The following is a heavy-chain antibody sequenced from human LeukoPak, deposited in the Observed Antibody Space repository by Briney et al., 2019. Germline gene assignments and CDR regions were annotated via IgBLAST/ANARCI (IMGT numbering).Heavy chain of an antibody. CDR1: GFTFSSYC. CDR3: AGDRFGYGEGGVFDY. Sequence: GGSLRLSCAASGFTFSSYCMSWVRQAPGKGLEWVANINQDGSEKYYADSVKGRFTISRDNAKNSPYLQMNRLRSEDTAVYYCAGDRFGYGEGGVFDYWGQGTLVTVSS. D-gene: IGHD3-10*01. V-gene: IGHV3-7*01. J-gene: IGHJ4*02. CDR2: INQDGSEK.